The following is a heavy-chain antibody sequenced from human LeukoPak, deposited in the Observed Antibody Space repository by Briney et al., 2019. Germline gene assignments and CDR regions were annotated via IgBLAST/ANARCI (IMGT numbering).Heavy chain of an antibody. D-gene: IGHD1-14*01. CDR3: ARNRRIDYYGMDV. Sequence: YPSETLSLTCAVYGGSFSGYYWSWIRQPPGKGLEWIGEINHSGSTNYNPSLKSRVTISVDTSKNQFSLKPSSVTAADTAVYYCARNRRIDYYGMDVWGQGTTVTVSS. CDR2: INHSGST. CDR1: GGSFSGYY. J-gene: IGHJ6*02. V-gene: IGHV4-34*01.